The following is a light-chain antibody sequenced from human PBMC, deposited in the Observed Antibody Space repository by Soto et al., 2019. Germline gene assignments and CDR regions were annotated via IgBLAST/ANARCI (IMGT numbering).Light chain of an antibody. CDR1: QGINTW. V-gene: IGKV1-12*01. CDR2: GAS. CDR3: QQANSFPFT. J-gene: IGKJ3*01. Sequence: DIQMTQSPSSVSASVGDRVTITCRASQGINTWLAWYQQKPGKGPKLLIYGASGLQSGVPSRFSGGGSGTDFTLTIRSLQPEDFATYYCQQANSFPFTFGPGTKVDIK.